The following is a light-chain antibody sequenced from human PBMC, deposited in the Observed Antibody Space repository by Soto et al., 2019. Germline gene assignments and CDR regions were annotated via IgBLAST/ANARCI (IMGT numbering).Light chain of an antibody. J-gene: IGKJ3*01. V-gene: IGKV1-39*01. CDR2: AAS. Sequence: DIQMTQSPSSLSASVGDRDNITCRASQSISSYLNWYQQKPGKAPKLLVYAASRLQSGVPSRFSGTGSGTDFTLTISSLQPDDFATYYCQQSFRTPFTFGPGTKVDIK. CDR1: QSISSY. CDR3: QQSFRTPFT.